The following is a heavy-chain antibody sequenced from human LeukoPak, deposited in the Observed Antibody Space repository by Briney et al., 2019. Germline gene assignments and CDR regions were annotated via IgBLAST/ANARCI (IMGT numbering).Heavy chain of an antibody. Sequence: SETLSLTCAVYGGSFSDYYWSWIRQPPGKGLEWIGEIRHSGSTNYNPSLKSRVTISVDTSKNQFSLKLSSVTAADTAVYYCARDYAFDVWGQGTMVTVSS. CDR2: IRHSGST. CDR3: ARDYAFDV. J-gene: IGHJ3*01. CDR1: GGSFSDYY. V-gene: IGHV4-34*01.